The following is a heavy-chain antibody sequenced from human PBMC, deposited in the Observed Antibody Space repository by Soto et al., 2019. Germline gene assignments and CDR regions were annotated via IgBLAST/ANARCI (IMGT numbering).Heavy chain of an antibody. V-gene: IGHV3-48*03. CDR2: VHNHGAPT. CDR1: GFSFSRDD. CDR3: AWWYDAGWLLRY. Sequence: PGGTLRLSCEASGFSFSRDDMKWVGRAPGKGREGIVYVHNHGAPTHYAAPVRGRFTISRDNAKNSLYLHMGSLTAGDTAIYYCAWWYDAGWLLRYLGPGVLGPGSS. D-gene: IGHD2-15*01. J-gene: IGHJ4*01.